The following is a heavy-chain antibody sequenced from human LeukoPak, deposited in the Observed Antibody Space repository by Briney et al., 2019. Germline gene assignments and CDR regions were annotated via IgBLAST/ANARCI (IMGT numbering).Heavy chain of an antibody. CDR3: ARSNQADDY. D-gene: IGHD1-14*01. Sequence: GGPLRLSCAPSGFTFSSYWMHWVRQVPGKGLVWVSRINPAGSSTAYADSVKGRFTISRDNAENTLYLQMDSLRTEDTAVYYCARSNQADDYWGQGTLVTVSS. CDR2: INPAGSST. J-gene: IGHJ4*02. CDR1: GFTFSSYW. V-gene: IGHV3-74*01.